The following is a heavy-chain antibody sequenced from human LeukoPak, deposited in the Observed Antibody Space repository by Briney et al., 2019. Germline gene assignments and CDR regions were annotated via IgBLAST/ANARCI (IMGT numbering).Heavy chain of an antibody. V-gene: IGHV1-18*01. J-gene: IGHJ5*02. D-gene: IGHD4-17*01. CDR2: VSGYNGNT. CDR3: AREVPGGDYGGS. Sequence: ASVKVSCKASGYSFSSYGISWVRQAPGQGLEWMGWVSGYNGNTDYAQKLQGRVTMTTDTSTSTSYMELRSLRSDDTAVYYCAREVPGGDYGGSWGQGTLVTVSP. CDR1: GYSFSSYG.